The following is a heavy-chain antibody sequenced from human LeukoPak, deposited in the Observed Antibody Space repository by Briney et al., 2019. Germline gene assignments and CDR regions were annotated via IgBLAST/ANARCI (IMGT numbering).Heavy chain of an antibody. Sequence: GGSLRLSCTASGFTFGDYAMSWFRQAPGKGLEWVGFIRSKAYGGTTEYAASVKGRFTISRDDSKSIAYLQMNSLKTEDTAVYYCAKVWLGHGDLYDYWGQGTLVTVSS. CDR3: AKVWLGHGDLYDY. CDR1: GFTFGDYA. D-gene: IGHD4-17*01. V-gene: IGHV3-49*03. J-gene: IGHJ4*02. CDR2: IRSKAYGGTT.